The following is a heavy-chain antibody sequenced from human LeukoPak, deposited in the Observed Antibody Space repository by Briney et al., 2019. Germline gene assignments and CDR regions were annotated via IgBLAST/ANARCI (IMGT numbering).Heavy chain of an antibody. D-gene: IGHD3-3*01. CDR3: ARGGSYYDFWSGYLSDDY. CDR1: GGSFSGYY. CDR2: INHSGST. Sequence: SETLSLTCAVYGGSFSGYYWSWIRQPPGKGLEWIGEINHSGSTNYNPSLKSRVTISVDTSKNQFSLKLSSVTAADTAVYYCARGGSYYDFWSGYLSDDYWGQGTLVPVSS. J-gene: IGHJ4*02. V-gene: IGHV4-34*01.